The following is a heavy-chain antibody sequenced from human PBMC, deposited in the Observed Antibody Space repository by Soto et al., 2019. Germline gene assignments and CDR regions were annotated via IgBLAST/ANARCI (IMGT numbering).Heavy chain of an antibody. CDR1: GFTFSSYS. V-gene: IGHV3-48*02. J-gene: IGHJ6*02. CDR3: ARSEMVYAIGYGVDV. CDR2: ISSSSSTI. D-gene: IGHD2-8*01. Sequence: PGGSLRLSCAASGFTFSSYSMNWVRQAPGKGLEWVSYISSSSSTIYYADSVKGRFTISRDNAKNSLYLQMNSLRDEDTAVYYCARSEMVYAIGYGVDVWGQGTTVTVSS.